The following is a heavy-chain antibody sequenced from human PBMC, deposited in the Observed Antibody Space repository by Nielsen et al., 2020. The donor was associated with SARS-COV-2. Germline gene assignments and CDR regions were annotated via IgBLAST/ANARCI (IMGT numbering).Heavy chain of an antibody. CDR2: INHSGST. CDR1: GGSISSSNW. J-gene: IGHJ4*02. CDR3: ARVVTLAVPGCIDY. V-gene: IGHV4-4*02. D-gene: IGHD2-21*02. Sequence: SETLSLTCAVSGGSISSSNWWSWVRQPPGKGLEWIGEINHSGSTNYNPSLKSRVTISVDTSKNQFSLKLSSVTAADTAVYYCARVVTLAVPGCIDYWGQGTLVTVSS.